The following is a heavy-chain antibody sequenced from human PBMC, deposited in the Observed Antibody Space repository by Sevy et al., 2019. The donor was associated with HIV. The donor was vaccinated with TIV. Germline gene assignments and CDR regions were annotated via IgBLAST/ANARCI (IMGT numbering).Heavy chain of an antibody. V-gene: IGHV3-15*01. J-gene: IGHJ6*02. D-gene: IGHD6-19*01. CDR3: TTDGCIAVAGKGYYYDGMDV. CDR2: IKSKTDGGTT. Sequence: GGSLRLSCAASGFTFSNAWMSWVRQAPGKGLEWVGRIKSKTDGGTTDYAAPVKGRFTISRDDSKNTLYLQMNSLKTEDTAVYYCTTDGCIAVAGKGYYYDGMDVWGQGTTVTVSS. CDR1: GFTFSNAW.